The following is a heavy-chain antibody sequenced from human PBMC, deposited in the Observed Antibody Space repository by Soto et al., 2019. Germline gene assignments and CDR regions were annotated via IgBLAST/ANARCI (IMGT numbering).Heavy chain of an antibody. V-gene: IGHV3-9*01. D-gene: IGHD1-26*01. Sequence: EMQLVESGGGLVQPGRSLRLSCAASGFTFENFALHWVRQAPGKGLEWVSGIDWHSGTIAYADSVKGRFTLSRDSATSSLYLHLDGLRPEGPAFYSCAKAPNVGTHWFGPWGQGTLVTGSS. J-gene: IGHJ5*02. CDR3: AKAPNVGTHWFGP. CDR2: IDWHSGTI. CDR1: GFTFENFA.